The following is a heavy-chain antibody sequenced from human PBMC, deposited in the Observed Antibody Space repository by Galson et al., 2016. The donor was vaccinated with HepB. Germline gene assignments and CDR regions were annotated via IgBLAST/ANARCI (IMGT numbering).Heavy chain of an antibody. V-gene: IGHV3-21*01. CDR2: ISGINDYI. CDR1: GFIFSSYS. D-gene: IGHD3-22*01. CDR3: ARFTYYYDSAASSGGVDEFYGMDV. J-gene: IGHJ6*02. Sequence: SLRLSCATSGFIFSSYSMTWVRQAPGKGLEWISSISGINDYICYADSVRGRFTISRAHAKNSLFRQMDSLGAEDTAVYYCARFTYYYDSAASSGGVDEFYGMDVWGQGTTVTVSS.